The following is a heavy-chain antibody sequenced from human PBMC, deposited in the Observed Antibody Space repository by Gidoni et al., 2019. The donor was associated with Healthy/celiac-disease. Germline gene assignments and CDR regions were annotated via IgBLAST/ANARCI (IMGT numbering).Heavy chain of an antibody. CDR1: GGTFSSYA. V-gene: IGHV1-69*01. CDR2: IIPIFGTA. J-gene: IGHJ4*02. Sequence: QVQLVQSGAEVKKPGSSVKVSCKASGGTFSSYAISWVRQAPGQGLEWMGGIIPIFGTANYAQKFQGRVTITADESTSTAYMELSSLRSEDTAVYYCALLGYCSGGSCPRDVNFDYWGQGTLVTVSS. D-gene: IGHD2-15*01. CDR3: ALLGYCSGGSCPRDVNFDY.